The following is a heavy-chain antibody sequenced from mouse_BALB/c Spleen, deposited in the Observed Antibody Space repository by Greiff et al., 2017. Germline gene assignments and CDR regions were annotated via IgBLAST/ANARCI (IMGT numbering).Heavy chain of an antibody. CDR3: AYYYGSSYGFAY. V-gene: IGHV1-7*01. D-gene: IGHD1-1*01. CDR2: INPSTGYT. Sequence: QVQLQQSGAELAKPGASVKMSCKASGYTFTSYWMHWVKQRPGQGLEWIGYINPSTGYTEYNQKFKDKATLTADKSSSTAYMQLSSLTSEDSAVYYCAYYYGSSYGFAYSGQGTLVTVSA. CDR1: GYTFTSYW. J-gene: IGHJ3*01.